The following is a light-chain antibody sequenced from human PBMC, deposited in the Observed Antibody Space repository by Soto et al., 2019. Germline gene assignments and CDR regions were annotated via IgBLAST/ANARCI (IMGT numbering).Light chain of an antibody. J-gene: IGLJ2*01. V-gene: IGLV2-14*03. CDR1: SSDVGGYDY. CDR2: DVT. Sequence: QSALTQPASVSGSPGQSITISCTGTSSDVGGYDYVSWYQHHPGKAPKLMIYDVTIRPSGVSTRFSGSKSGNTASLTISGLQAEDEADYFCSSYTCSSTLHVVFGGGTKLTVL. CDR3: SSYTCSSTLHVV.